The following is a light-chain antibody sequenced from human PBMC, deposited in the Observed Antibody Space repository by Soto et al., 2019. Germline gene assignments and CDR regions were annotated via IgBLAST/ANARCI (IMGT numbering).Light chain of an antibody. CDR2: GAS. J-gene: IGKJ3*01. V-gene: IGKV3-20*01. CDR3: QQYATTPFT. CDR1: QSVGSNY. Sequence: EIVLTQSPGTLSLSLGERATVSCRASQSVGSNYLAWYQRKPGQAPRLLIYGASSRATVIPDRFSGSGSGTDFTLTISRLEPEDFSVYYCQQYATTPFTFGPGTKVDIK.